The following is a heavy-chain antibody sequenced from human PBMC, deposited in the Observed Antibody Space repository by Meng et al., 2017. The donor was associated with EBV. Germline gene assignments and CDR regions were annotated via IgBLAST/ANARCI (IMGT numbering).Heavy chain of an antibody. CDR1: GYTFTSYD. CDR2: MNPNSGNT. Sequence: VALVQSGGEWKKPGASVKVSCKASGYTFTSYDINWVRQATGQGLEWMGWMNPNSGNTGYAQKFQGRVTMTRNTSISTAYMELSSLRSEDTAVYYCAGGRGVYCSGGSCYPGWFDPWGQGTLVTVSS. D-gene: IGHD2-15*01. J-gene: IGHJ5*02. V-gene: IGHV1-8*01. CDR3: AGGRGVYCSGGSCYPGWFDP.